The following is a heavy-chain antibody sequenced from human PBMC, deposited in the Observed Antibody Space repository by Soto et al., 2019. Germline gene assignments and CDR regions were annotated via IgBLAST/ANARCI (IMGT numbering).Heavy chain of an antibody. V-gene: IGHV4-39*01. CDR3: ARHARSLLRSLEWRLDAFDI. D-gene: IGHD3-3*01. CDR1: GGSISSSSYY. Sequence: QLQLQESGPGLVKPSETLSLTCTVSGGSISSSSYYWGWIRQPPGKGLEWIGSSYYSGSTYYNPSLKSRVTISVDTSQNQFSLKLSSVTAADTAVYYCARHARSLLRSLEWRLDAFDIWGQGTMVTVSS. J-gene: IGHJ3*02. CDR2: SYYSGST.